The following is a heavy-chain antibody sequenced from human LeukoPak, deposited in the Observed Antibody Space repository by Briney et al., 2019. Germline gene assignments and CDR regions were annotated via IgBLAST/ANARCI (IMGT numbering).Heavy chain of an antibody. CDR2: IYYSGST. CDR1: GGSISSYY. Sequence: NPSETLSLTCTVSGGSISSYYWSWIRQPPGKGLELIGYIYYSGSTNYNPSLKSRVTISIDTSKNQFSLKLSSMTAADTAVYCCARVIAAAGWFDPWGQGTLVTVSS. V-gene: IGHV4-59*08. D-gene: IGHD6-13*01. CDR3: ARVIAAAGWFDP. J-gene: IGHJ5*02.